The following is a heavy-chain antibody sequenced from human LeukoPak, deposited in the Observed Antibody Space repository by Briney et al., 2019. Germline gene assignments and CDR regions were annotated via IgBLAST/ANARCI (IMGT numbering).Heavy chain of an antibody. J-gene: IGHJ4*02. CDR3: AKLERLVVTASFDY. CDR2: ISGSGGST. CDR1: GFTFSSYV. Sequence: GGSLRLSCAASGFTFSSYVMSWVRQAPGKGLEWVSAISGSGGSTYYADSVKGRFTISRDNSKNTLYLQMNSLRAEDTAVYYCAKLERLVVTASFDYWGQGTLVTVSS. D-gene: IGHD2-21*02. V-gene: IGHV3-23*01.